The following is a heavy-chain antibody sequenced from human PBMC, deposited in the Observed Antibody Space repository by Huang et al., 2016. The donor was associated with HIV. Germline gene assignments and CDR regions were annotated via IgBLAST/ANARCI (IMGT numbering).Heavy chain of an antibody. CDR2: MNSDGSST. Sequence: EVQLVESGGGLVQPGGSLRLSCAASGFSISSYWMHWVRQAPGKGLGWVSRMNSDGSSTRYADSVKGRFTISRDNAKNTLYLQMNSLRAEDTAVYYCARDPRIQSWLNFFDYWGQGTLVSVSS. CDR3: ARDPRIQSWLNFFDY. J-gene: IGHJ4*02. V-gene: IGHV3-74*01. CDR1: GFSISSYW. D-gene: IGHD3-22*01.